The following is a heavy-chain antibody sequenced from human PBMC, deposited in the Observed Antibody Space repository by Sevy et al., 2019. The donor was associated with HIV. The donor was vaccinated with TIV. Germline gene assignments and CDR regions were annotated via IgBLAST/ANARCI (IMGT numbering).Heavy chain of an antibody. CDR2: IYGTGGVT. V-gene: IGHV3-23*01. CDR3: AGERFDSRGSFDAFDI. CDR1: GFTFADYA. D-gene: IGHD3-22*01. Sequence: GGCLRLSCKPSGFTFADYAMNWVRQAPGKGLEWVSTIYGTGGVTYYADSVKGRFTISRDNSKNTLCLQMNSLRTEDTGIYYCAGERFDSRGSFDAFDIWGHGTMVTVSS. J-gene: IGHJ3*02.